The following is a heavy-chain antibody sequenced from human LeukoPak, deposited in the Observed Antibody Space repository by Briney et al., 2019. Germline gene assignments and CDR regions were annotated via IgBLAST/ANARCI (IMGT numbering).Heavy chain of an antibody. V-gene: IGHV3-7*05. CDR2: INQDGSEK. J-gene: IGHJ3*02. CDR3: ARGNFGAFDI. CDR1: GFTFSSYR. Sequence: GGSLRLSCAASGFTFSSYRMTWVRQAPGKGLEWVASINQDGSEKYYVDSVKGRFTISRDNAKNSLYLQVNTLGADDTAVYYCARGNFGAFDIWGQGTMVTVSS. D-gene: IGHD3-3*01.